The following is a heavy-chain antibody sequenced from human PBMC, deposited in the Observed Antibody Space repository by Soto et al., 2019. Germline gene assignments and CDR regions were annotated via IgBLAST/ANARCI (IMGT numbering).Heavy chain of an antibody. Sequence: GASVKVSCKASGYTFTSYGISWVRQAPGQGLEWMGWISAYNGNTNYAQKLQGRVTMTTDTSTSTAYMELRSLRSDDTAVYYCAREVRWGAFDWEGAEVRYYGMDVWGQGTTVTVSS. D-gene: IGHD3-9*01. J-gene: IGHJ6*02. CDR1: GYTFTSYG. CDR2: ISAYNGNT. CDR3: AREVRWGAFDWEGAEVRYYGMDV. V-gene: IGHV1-18*01.